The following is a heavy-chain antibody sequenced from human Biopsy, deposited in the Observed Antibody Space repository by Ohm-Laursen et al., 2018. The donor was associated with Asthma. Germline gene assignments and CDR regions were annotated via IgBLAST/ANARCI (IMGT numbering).Heavy chain of an antibody. J-gene: IGHJ4*02. Sequence: PSDTLSLTCALNRGPFRGYVWAWIRQPPGKGLEWIGEIPQGGATTVNPSLKSRVTISMDPSKSQLYLSLRSLTAADTAVYYCASGPQWSGLDSWGQGTLVTVSS. D-gene: IGHD3-3*01. V-gene: IGHV4-34*01. CDR2: IPQGGAT. CDR3: ASGPQWSGLDS. CDR1: RGPFRGYV.